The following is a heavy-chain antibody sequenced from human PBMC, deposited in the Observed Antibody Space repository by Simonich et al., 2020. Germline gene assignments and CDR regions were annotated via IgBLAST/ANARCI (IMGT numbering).Heavy chain of an antibody. CDR3: ARDGLGTAYYYYMDV. Sequence: EVQLVESGRGLVQPGGSLRLSCAASGFTFSSYWMSLVRQAPGKGLEWVANIKQDGSEKYYVDSVKGRFTISRDNAKNSLYLQMNSLRAEDTAVYYGARDGLGTAYYYYMDVWGKGTTVTVSS. CDR1: GFTFSSYW. D-gene: IGHD7-27*01. V-gene: IGHV3-7*01. CDR2: IKQDGSEK. J-gene: IGHJ6*03.